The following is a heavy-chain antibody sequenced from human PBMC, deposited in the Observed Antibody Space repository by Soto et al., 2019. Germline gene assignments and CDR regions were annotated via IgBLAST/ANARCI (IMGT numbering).Heavy chain of an antibody. CDR3: ARGRNGMDV. Sequence: QVQLVQSGAEVKKPGASVKVSCKASGDTFTNYDIKWVRQATGQGLEWMGWMNPNSGNTGYAQKSQGRVTMTRNTSRTTAYMELSSRRSEDTAVYYCARGRNGMDVWGQGTTVTVSS. V-gene: IGHV1-8*01. CDR2: MNPNSGNT. CDR1: GDTFTNYD. J-gene: IGHJ6*02.